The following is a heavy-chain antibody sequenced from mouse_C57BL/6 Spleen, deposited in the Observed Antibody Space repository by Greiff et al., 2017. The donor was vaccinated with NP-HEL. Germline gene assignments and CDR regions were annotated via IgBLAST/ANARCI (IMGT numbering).Heavy chain of an antibody. D-gene: IGHD2-4*01. J-gene: IGHJ1*03. V-gene: IGHV5-4*01. CDR1: GFTFSSYA. CDR3: ARDDDYDGYFDV. CDR2: ISDGGSYT. Sequence: EVQLVESGGGLVKPGGSLKLSCAASGFTFSSYAMSWVRQTPEKRLEWVATISDGGSYTYYPDNVKGRFTISRDNAKNNLYLQMSHLKSEDTAMYYCARDDDYDGYFDVWGTGTTVTVSS.